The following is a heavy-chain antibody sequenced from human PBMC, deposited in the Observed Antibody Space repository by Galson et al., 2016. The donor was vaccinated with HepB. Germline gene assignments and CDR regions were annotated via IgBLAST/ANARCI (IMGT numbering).Heavy chain of an antibody. CDR1: GFTFSDFG. CDR2: IWYDGSST. J-gene: IGHJ4*02. D-gene: IGHD3-16*01. CDR3: ARGDYIWGNNHFFDY. V-gene: IGHV3-33*01. Sequence: SLRLSCAASGFTFSDFGMHWVRQAPGKGLEWLTFIWYDGSSTYYADSVKGRFTISRDNSKNTLFLQVNSLRAEDTAVYYCARGDYIWGNNHFFDYWGQGILVTVSS.